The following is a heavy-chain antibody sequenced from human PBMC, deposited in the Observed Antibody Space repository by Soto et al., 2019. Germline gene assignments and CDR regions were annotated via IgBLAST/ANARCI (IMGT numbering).Heavy chain of an antibody. D-gene: IGHD3-22*01. J-gene: IGHJ4*02. V-gene: IGHV5-51*01. CDR3: VRSPTSVIVVAGYFDY. CDR1: GYNFDSNW. Sequence: GESLKISCKGSGYNFDSNWIAWVRQMPGKGLEYMGIIYPGDSNNRYSPSFQGQVTISADKSINTAYLQWSSLKASDTAIYYCVRSPTSVIVVAGYFDYWGQGTLVTVSS. CDR2: IYPGDSNN.